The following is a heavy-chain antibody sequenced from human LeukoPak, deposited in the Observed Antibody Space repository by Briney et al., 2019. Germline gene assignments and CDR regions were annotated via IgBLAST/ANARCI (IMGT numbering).Heavy chain of an antibody. CDR2: ISSSGSTI. CDR3: ARGQVDYYDSSGYYYEDY. D-gene: IGHD3-22*01. Sequence: GGSLRLSCAASGFTFSSYEMNWVRQAPGKGLEWVSYISSSGSTIYYADSVKGRFTISRDNAKNSLYLQMNSLRAEDTAVYYCARGQVDYYDSSGYYYEDYWGQGTLVTVSS. J-gene: IGHJ4*02. V-gene: IGHV3-48*03. CDR1: GFTFSSYE.